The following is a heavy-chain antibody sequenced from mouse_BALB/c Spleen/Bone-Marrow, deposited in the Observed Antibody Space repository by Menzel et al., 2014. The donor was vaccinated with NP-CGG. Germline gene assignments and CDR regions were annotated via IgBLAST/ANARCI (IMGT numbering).Heavy chain of an antibody. CDR2: ILPGSGST. Sequence: QVQLKESGAELMKPGASVKISCKATGYTFSSYWIEWVKQRPGHGLEWIGEILPGSGSTNYNEKFKGKATFTAATSSNTACMHLSSLTSEDSAVYYCARGLLRPYYAMDYWGQGTSVTVSS. J-gene: IGHJ4*01. CDR1: GYTFSSYW. CDR3: ARGLLRPYYAMDY. V-gene: IGHV1-9*01. D-gene: IGHD1-2*01.